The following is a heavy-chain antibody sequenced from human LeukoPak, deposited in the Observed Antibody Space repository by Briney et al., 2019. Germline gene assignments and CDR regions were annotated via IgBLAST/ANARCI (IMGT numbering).Heavy chain of an antibody. CDR3: ARDGVADSSGWYVDY. J-gene: IGHJ4*02. CDR1: GLTFSNYE. CDR2: ITTSGGIK. V-gene: IGHV3-48*03. D-gene: IGHD6-19*01. Sequence: GGSLRLSCATFGLTFSNYEMNLVRQAPGKGLEWVSYITTSGGIKSYADSVKGRFTISRDNAKNSVYLQINSLRAEDTAVYYCARDGVADSSGWYVDYWGQGTLVTVSS.